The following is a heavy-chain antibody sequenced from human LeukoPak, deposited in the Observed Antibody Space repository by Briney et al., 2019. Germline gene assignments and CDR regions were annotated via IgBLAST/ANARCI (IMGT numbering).Heavy chain of an antibody. V-gene: IGHV3-74*01. J-gene: IGHJ4*02. CDR1: GFDFSSNW. CDR2: IKGDGIST. Sequence: GGSLRLSCAASGFDFSSNWMHWVRHDPGQGLVWVSRIKGDGISTNYADSVKGRFTIPRDIAKNTLYLQMNSLRAEDTGVYYCAKDHYWSIDYWGRGTLVTVSS. CDR3: AKDHYWSIDY. D-gene: IGHD3-3*01.